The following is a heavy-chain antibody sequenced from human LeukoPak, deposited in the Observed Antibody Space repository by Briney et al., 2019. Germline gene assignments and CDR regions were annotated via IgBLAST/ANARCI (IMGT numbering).Heavy chain of an antibody. V-gene: IGHV1-69*05. CDR1: GGTFSSYA. J-gene: IGHJ5*02. D-gene: IGHD6-13*01. Sequence: SVKVSCKASGGTFSSYAISWVRQAPGQGLEWMGGIIPIFGTANYAQKFQGRVTITTDESTSTAYMELSSLRSEDTAVYYCARAFSVAAAAGTGWFDPWGQGTLVTVSS. CDR2: IIPIFGTA. CDR3: ARAFSVAAAAGTGWFDP.